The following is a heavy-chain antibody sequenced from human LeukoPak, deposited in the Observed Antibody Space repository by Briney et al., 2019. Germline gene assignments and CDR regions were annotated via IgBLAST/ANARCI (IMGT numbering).Heavy chain of an antibody. CDR3: ARDKDGDFPLFDY. Sequence: GGSLRLSCAASGFTFSSYSMNWVRQAPGKGLEWVSSISSSSSYIYYADSVKGRFTISRDNAKNSLYLQMNSLRAEDTAVYYCARDKDGDFPLFDYWGQGTLVTVSS. J-gene: IGHJ4*02. CDR1: GFTFSSYS. D-gene: IGHD4-17*01. CDR2: ISSSSSYI. V-gene: IGHV3-21*01.